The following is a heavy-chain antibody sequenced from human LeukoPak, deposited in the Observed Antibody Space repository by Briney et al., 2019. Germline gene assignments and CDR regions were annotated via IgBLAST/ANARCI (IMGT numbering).Heavy chain of an antibody. CDR2: ISQSGST. Sequence: PSETLSLTCAVSGGTIRISNWWTWVRQPPGKGPEWVGEISQSGSTNYNPSLKSRVTISMDKSKNQFSLKLTSVTASDTAVYYCATNKLWFGAWIGQYYYMDVWGKGTTVTVSS. CDR3: ATNKLWFGAWIGQYYYMDV. CDR1: GGTIRISNW. V-gene: IGHV4-4*02. J-gene: IGHJ6*03. D-gene: IGHD3-10*01.